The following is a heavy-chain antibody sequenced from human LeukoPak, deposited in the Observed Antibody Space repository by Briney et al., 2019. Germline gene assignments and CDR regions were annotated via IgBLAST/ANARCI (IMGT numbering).Heavy chain of an antibody. D-gene: IGHD5-24*01. Sequence: PSETLSLTCTVSGGSISSGSYYWSWIRQPAGKGLEWIGHIYTSGSTNYNPSLKSRVTISVDTSKNQFSLKLSSVTAADTAVYYCARDRLQLQSWGQGTLVTVSS. CDR2: IYTSGST. V-gene: IGHV4-61*09. CDR1: GGSISSGSYY. J-gene: IGHJ5*02. CDR3: ARDRLQLQS.